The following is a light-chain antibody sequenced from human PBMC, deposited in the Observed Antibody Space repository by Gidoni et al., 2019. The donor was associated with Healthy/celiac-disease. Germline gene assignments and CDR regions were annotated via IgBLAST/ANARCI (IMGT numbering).Light chain of an antibody. Sequence: AIRMTPSPSSFSASTGDSVTITCRASQGISSYVAWYQQNPGKAPKLLIYAASTLQSGVPSRFSGSGSGTDFTLTISCLQSEDFATYYCQQYYSYPRTFGQGTKVEIK. CDR1: QGISSY. V-gene: IGKV1-8*01. CDR2: AAS. CDR3: QQYYSYPRT. J-gene: IGKJ1*01.